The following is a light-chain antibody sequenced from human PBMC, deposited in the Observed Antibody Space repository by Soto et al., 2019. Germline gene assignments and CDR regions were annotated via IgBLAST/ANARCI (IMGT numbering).Light chain of an antibody. V-gene: IGKV1-5*03. CDR1: QSLSSW. CDR3: QQYSSYWT. Sequence: DIQMTQSPSTLSASVGDRVTITCRASQSLSSWLAWYQQKPGKAPKLLIYKASILESGVPSRFIGSGSGTEFTLTISSLHPDDFATYYCQQYSSYWTFGQGTKVEIK. CDR2: KAS. J-gene: IGKJ1*01.